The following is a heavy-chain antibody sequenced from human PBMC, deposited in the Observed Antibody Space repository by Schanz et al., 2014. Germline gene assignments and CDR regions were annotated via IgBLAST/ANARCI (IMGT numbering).Heavy chain of an antibody. V-gene: IGHV3-53*01. CDR2: SDRGDGT. CDR1: GFTVRSNY. D-gene: IGHD6-19*01. J-gene: IGHJ4*02. Sequence: EVQVVESGGGLIQPGGSLRLSCAASGFTVRSNYMSWVRQPPGKGLEWVSGISDRGDGTNYGDSVRGRFTISRDNSRNTVYLQMNNVGVDDTATYYCVKTDAGWRFDYWGQGTLVIVSS. CDR3: VKTDAGWRFDY.